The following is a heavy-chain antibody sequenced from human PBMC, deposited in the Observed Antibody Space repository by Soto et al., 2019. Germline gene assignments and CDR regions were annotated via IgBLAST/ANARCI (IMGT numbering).Heavy chain of an antibody. CDR3: ARELNTDSSAYYSFAY. V-gene: IGHV1-18*01. CDR2: VGTNNDNT. D-gene: IGHD3-22*01. J-gene: IGHJ4*02. Sequence: QVQMVQSGPEVKMPGASVKVSCKTSGYTFTAYGLAWLRQAPGQRPEWMGWVGTNNDNTNYAEKFQDRVTMTTDTSTATTDMELRSLRSDDTAVYYCARELNTDSSAYYSFAYWGQGTLVTVSS. CDR1: GYTFTAYG.